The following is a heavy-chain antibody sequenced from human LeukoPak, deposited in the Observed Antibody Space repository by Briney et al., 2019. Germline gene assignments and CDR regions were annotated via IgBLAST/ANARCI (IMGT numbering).Heavy chain of an antibody. V-gene: IGHV4-34*01. D-gene: IGHD3-22*01. Sequence: TSETLSLTCAVYGGSFSGYYWSWIRQPPGKGLEWIGEINHSGSTNYNPSLKSRVTISVDTSKNQFSLKLSSVTAADTAVYYCARGSGRYYHSSGLPWGQGTLVTVSS. J-gene: IGHJ5*02. CDR1: GGSFSGYY. CDR3: ARGSGRYYHSSGLP. CDR2: INHSGST.